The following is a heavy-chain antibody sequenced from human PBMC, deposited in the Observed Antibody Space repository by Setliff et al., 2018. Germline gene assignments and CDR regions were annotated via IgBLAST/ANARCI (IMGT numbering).Heavy chain of an antibody. J-gene: IGHJ3*02. V-gene: IGHV1-46*01. CDR2: INPSGGST. CDR3: ARGDFDSYFPLNAFDI. CDR1: GYTFTSYY. D-gene: IGHD2-21*01. Sequence: ASVKVSCKASGYTFTSYYMHWVRQAPGQGLEWMGIINPSGGSTSYAQKFQGRVTMTRNTSISTAYMEPSSLRSEDTAVYYCARGDFDSYFPLNAFDIWGQGTMVTVSS.